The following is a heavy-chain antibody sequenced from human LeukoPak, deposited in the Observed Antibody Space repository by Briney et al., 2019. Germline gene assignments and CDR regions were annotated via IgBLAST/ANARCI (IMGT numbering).Heavy chain of an antibody. CDR2: IYTSGST. CDR1: GGSISSSSYY. CDR3: AREGGPYGDLDY. J-gene: IGHJ4*02. D-gene: IGHD4-17*01. Sequence: PSETLSLTCTASGGSISSSSYYWSWIRQPAGKGLEWIGRIYTSGSTNYNPSLKSRVTMSVDTSKNQFSLKLSSVTAADTAVYYCAREGGPYGDLDYWGQGTLVTVSS. V-gene: IGHV4-61*02.